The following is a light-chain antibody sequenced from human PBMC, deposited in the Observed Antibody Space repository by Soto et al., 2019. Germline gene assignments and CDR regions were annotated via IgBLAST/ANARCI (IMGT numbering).Light chain of an antibody. CDR1: SSDVGGYNY. J-gene: IGLJ2*01. CDR2: DVT. CDR3: SSYTRTTTVV. V-gene: IGLV2-14*03. Sequence: QSALTQPASVSGSPGQSITISCTGTSSDVGGYNYVSWYQQHPGKAPKLIIFDVTNRPSGVSARFSGSKSVNTASLTISRLQAEDEADYYCSSYTRTTTVVFGGGTQLTVL.